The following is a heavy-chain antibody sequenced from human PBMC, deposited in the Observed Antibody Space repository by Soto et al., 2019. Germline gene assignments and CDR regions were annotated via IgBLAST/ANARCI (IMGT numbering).Heavy chain of an antibody. J-gene: IGHJ4*02. CDR2: ISGSGGRS. CDR3: AKAYFVWSSEQPYYFDY. CDR1: GFTFSNYA. V-gene: IGHV3-23*01. D-gene: IGHD3-16*01. Sequence: EVQLLDSGGGLVQPGGSLRLSCAASGFTFSNYAMTWVRQGPVKWLEWVSGISGSGGRSYYGDSVKGRFTISRDNSKSTLYLQMNSLRAEDTAVYYCAKAYFVWSSEQPYYFDYWGQGTLVTVSA.